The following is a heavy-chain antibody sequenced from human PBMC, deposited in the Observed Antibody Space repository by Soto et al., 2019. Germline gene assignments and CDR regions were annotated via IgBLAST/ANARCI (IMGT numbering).Heavy chain of an antibody. J-gene: IGHJ6*02. CDR3: AHSRCGGDFLQSYSSHYYYGMDV. Sequence: SGPTLVNPTQTLTLTCTFSGFSLSTSGVGVGWIRQPPGKALEWLALIYWDDDKRYSPSLKSRLTITKDTSKNQVVLTMTNMDPVDTATYYCAHSRCGGDFLQSYSSHYYYGMDVWGQGTTVTVSS. CDR2: IYWDDDK. V-gene: IGHV2-5*02. CDR1: GFSLSTSGVG. D-gene: IGHD2-21*01.